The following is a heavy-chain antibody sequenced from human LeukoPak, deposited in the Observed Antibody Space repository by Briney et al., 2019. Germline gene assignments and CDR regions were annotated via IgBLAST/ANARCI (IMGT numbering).Heavy chain of an antibody. CDR3: ARDRSGSYYSDY. D-gene: IGHD3-10*01. Sequence: GGSLRLSCAASGFTFRSYSMHWVRQTPGKGLEYVSAIDPHGGNTYYADSVKGRFTISRDNAKNSLYLQMNSLRAEDTALYYCARDRSGSYYSDYWGQGTLVTVSS. J-gene: IGHJ4*02. CDR1: GFTFRSYS. CDR2: IDPHGGNT. V-gene: IGHV3-64*02.